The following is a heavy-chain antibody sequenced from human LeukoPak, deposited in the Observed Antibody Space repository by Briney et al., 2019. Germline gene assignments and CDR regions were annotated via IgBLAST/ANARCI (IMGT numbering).Heavy chain of an antibody. J-gene: IGHJ4*02. D-gene: IGHD4-17*01. V-gene: IGHV4-4*02. CDR3: ARSDYGDLPYFDY. CDR2: IYHSGST. Sequence: SGTLSLTCAVSGGSISSSNWWSWVRQPPGKGLEWIGEIYHSGSTNYNPPLKSRVTISVDKSKNQFSLKLSSVTAADTAVYYCARSDYGDLPYFDYWGQGTLVTVSS. CDR1: GGSISSSNW.